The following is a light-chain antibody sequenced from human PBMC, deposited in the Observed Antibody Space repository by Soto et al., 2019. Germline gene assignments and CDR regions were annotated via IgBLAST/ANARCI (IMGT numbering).Light chain of an antibody. CDR2: GAS. Sequence: EIVLTQSPGTLSLSPGDRATLSCRASQTVSNNYSAWCQQKPGQAPRVIMYGASRRATGITDRFSGGGSGTDFTLTISRLEPEDFAVYFCQQYAGPPATFGQGTDWRL. CDR3: QQYAGPPAT. V-gene: IGKV3-20*01. J-gene: IGKJ5*01. CDR1: QTVSNNY.